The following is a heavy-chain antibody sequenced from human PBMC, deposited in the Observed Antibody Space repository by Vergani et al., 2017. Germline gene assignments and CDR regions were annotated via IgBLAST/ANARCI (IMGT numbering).Heavy chain of an antibody. CDR2: INPSGGST. J-gene: IGHJ6*02. CDR3: ATSREYYYYGMDV. Sequence: QVQLVQSGAEVKKPGASVKVSCKASGYIFTSYYMHWVRQAPGQGLEWMGIINPSGGSTSYAQKFQGRVTMTRDTSTSTVYMELSSLRSEDTAVSYCATSREYYYYGMDVWDQGTTVTVSS. D-gene: IGHD1-26*01. CDR1: GYIFTSYY. V-gene: IGHV1-46*01.